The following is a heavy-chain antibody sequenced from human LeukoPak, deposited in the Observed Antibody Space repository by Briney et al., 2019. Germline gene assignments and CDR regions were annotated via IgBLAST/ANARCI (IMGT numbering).Heavy chain of an antibody. D-gene: IGHD3-16*01. V-gene: IGHV3-30*03. CDR1: GFTFSSYS. Sequence: GGSLRLSCAASGFTFSSYSMNWVRQAPGKGLEWVAVISYDGSNKYYTDSVKGRFTISRDNSKDTLYLQMDSLRVEDTAVYYCASLGAPNVDSLAYNYYGWDVWGRGTTVTVSS. CDR3: ASLGAPNVDSLAYNYYGWDV. CDR2: ISYDGSNK. J-gene: IGHJ6*02.